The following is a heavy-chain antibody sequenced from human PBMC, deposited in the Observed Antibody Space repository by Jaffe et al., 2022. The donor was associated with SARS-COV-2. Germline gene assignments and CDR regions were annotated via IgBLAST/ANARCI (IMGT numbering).Heavy chain of an antibody. CDR3: ARISVSSGNLYYHNGLDV. Sequence: QVQLQESGPGLVKPSQTLSLTCTVSGGSFSSGSYYWSWIRQPPGKGLEWIGRIYTSGSTYYNPSLKSRVTISVDTSKNQFSLRLTSVTAADTAVYYCARISVSSGNLYYHNGLDVWGQGTTVSVSS. J-gene: IGHJ6*02. CDR1: GGSFSSGSYY. D-gene: IGHD6-6*01. CDR2: IYTSGST. V-gene: IGHV4-61*02.